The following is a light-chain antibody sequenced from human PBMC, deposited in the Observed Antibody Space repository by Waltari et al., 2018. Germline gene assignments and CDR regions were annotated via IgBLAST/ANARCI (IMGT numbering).Light chain of an antibody. Sequence: EIVLTQSPATLSLSPGERATLSGRASQRVSNHLAWYQQRPGRAPRLLIYDASYRAPGVPARFSGSGSGTDFTLTISSLEPEDVAIYYCQQRSHSYTFGQGTKVEIK. CDR1: QRVSNH. J-gene: IGKJ2*01. CDR3: QQRSHSYT. CDR2: DAS. V-gene: IGKV3-11*01.